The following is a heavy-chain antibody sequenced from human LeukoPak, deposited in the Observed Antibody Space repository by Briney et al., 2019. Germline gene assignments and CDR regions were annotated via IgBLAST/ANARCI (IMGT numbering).Heavy chain of an antibody. D-gene: IGHD2-15*01. CDR1: GGTISSGDYY. J-gene: IGHJ5*02. CDR3: ASSGGSSVTYNWFDP. CDR2: IYYSGSN. V-gene: IGHV4-30-4*01. Sequence: SQTLSLTCIVSGGTISSGDYYWSWIRQPPGKGLEWIGYIYYSGSNYYNPSLKSRVTISVDTSKNQFSLKLSSVTAADTAVYYCASSGGSSVTYNWFDPWGQGTLVTVSS.